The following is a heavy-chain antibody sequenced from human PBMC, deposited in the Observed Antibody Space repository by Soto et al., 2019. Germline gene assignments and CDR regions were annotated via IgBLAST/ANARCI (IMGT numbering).Heavy chain of an antibody. CDR3: ARAGALGENYYYYGMDV. CDR2: INAGNGNT. V-gene: IGHV1-3*01. CDR1: GYTFISYA. Sequence: GASVKVSCKASGYTFISYAMNWVRQAPGQRLEWMGWINAGNGNTKYSQKLQGRVTMTTDTSTSTAYMELRSLRSDDTAVYYCARAGALGENYYYYGMDVWGQGTTVTVSS. D-gene: IGHD3-16*01. J-gene: IGHJ6*02.